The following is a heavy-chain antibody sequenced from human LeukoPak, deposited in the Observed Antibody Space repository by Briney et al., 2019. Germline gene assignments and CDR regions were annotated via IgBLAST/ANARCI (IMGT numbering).Heavy chain of an antibody. D-gene: IGHD3-10*01. CDR1: GFTFSSYA. V-gene: IGHV3-23*01. CDR2: ISGSGGST. Sequence: PGGSLRLSCAASGFTFSSYAMSWVRQAPGKGLEWVSAISGSGGSTYYADSVKGRFTISRDNSKNTLYLQMNSLRAEDTAVYYCAKDSVGSGSIYYFDYWGQGTLVTVSS. CDR3: AKDSVGSGSIYYFDY. J-gene: IGHJ4*02.